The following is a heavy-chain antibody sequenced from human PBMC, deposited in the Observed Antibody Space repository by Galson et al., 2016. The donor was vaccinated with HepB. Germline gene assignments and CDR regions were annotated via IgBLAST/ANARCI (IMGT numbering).Heavy chain of an antibody. D-gene: IGHD2-15*01. CDR3: ARQGSSAGELYYYYGMDV. J-gene: IGHJ6*02. Sequence: QSGAEVKKPGESLRISCKDSGYSFSTYWIIWVRLMPGKGLEWMGRIDPSDSYTNYSPSFQGHVTISADKSISTAYLQWSSLKASDTGIYYCARQGSSAGELYYYYGMDVWGQGTTVTVSS. V-gene: IGHV5-10-1*01. CDR2: IDPSDSYT. CDR1: GYSFSTYW.